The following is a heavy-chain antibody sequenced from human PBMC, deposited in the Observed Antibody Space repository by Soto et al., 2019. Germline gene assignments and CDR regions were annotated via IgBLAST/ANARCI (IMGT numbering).Heavy chain of an antibody. D-gene: IGHD6-6*01. Sequence: PSETLSLTCTVSGGSISSSSYYWGWIRQPPGKGLEWTGSIYYSGSTYYNPSLKSRVTISVDTSKNQFSLKLSSVTAADTAVYYCASASIAARPRGAFDIWGQGTMVTV. CDR1: GGSISSSSYY. CDR2: IYYSGST. V-gene: IGHV4-39*01. J-gene: IGHJ3*02. CDR3: ASASIAARPRGAFDI.